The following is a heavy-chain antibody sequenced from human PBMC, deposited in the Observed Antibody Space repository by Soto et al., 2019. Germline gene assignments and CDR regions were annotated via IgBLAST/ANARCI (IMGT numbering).Heavy chain of an antibody. V-gene: IGHV3-30*03. CDR2: ISYDGGDK. D-gene: IGHD6-13*01. Sequence: GRSLRLSCAASGFTFNNFAMHWVRQAPGKVLEWVAVISYDGGDKYYADSVKGRFTISRDNSKNTLYLQMNGLRAEDTAVHYCARDLSTGAADYYFDYWNQGALVTVSS. CDR3: ARDLSTGAADYYFDY. J-gene: IGHJ4*02. CDR1: GFTFNNFA.